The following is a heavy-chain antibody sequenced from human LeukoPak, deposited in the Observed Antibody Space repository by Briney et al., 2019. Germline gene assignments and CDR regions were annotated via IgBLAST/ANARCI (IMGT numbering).Heavy chain of an antibody. D-gene: IGHD6-13*01. CDR2: IWYDGSNK. CDR3: AKDRIAAAGIFDY. CDR1: GFTFSSYG. J-gene: IGHJ4*01. Sequence: PGGSLRLSCAASGFTFSSYGMHWVRQAPGKGLEWVAVIWYDGSNKYYADSVKGRFTISRDNSKNTLYLQMNSLRAEDTAVYYCAKDRIAAAGIFDYWGHGTLVTVSS. V-gene: IGHV3-33*06.